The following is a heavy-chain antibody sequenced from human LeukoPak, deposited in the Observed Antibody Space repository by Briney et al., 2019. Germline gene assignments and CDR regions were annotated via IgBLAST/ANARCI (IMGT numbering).Heavy chain of an antibody. V-gene: IGHV4-59*12. CDR1: GGSISSYY. CDR2: IYYSGST. D-gene: IGHD6-6*01. CDR3: ARDRFLVAARPYWFDP. Sequence: SETLSLTCTVSGGSISSYYWSWIRQPPGKGLEWIGYIYYSGSTNYNPSLKSRVTMSVDTSKNQFSLKLSSVTAADTAVYYCARDRFLVAARPYWFDPWGQGTLVTVSS. J-gene: IGHJ5*02.